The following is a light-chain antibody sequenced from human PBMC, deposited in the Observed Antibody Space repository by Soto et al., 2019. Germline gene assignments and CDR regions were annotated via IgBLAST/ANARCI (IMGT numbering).Light chain of an antibody. CDR2: DAS. J-gene: IGKJ5*01. Sequence: EIVLTQSPATLSLSPGERATLSCRTSQSVSSYFAWYQQKPGRAPRLLIYDASNRATGIPARFIGSGSVTDFTLTISSLEPEEFAVYYCQQRSNWPITFGQGTLLEMK. CDR3: QQRSNWPIT. CDR1: QSVSSY. V-gene: IGKV3-11*01.